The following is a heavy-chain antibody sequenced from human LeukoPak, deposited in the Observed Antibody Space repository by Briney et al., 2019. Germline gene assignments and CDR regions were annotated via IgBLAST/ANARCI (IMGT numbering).Heavy chain of an antibody. J-gene: IGHJ4*02. CDR1: GYTFTSYA. D-gene: IGHD6-13*01. Sequence: ASVKVSCKASGYTFTSYAMHWVRQAPGQRLEWMGWISAYNGNTNYAQKLQGRVTMTTDTSTSTAYMELRSLRSDDTAVYYCARGSPIAAAGRSYFDYWGQGTLVTVSS. V-gene: IGHV1-18*01. CDR3: ARGSPIAAAGRSYFDY. CDR2: ISAYNGNT.